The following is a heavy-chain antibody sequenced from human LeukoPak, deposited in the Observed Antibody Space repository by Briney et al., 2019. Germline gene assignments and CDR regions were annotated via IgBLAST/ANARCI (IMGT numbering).Heavy chain of an antibody. Sequence: GASVKVSCKASGGTFSSYAISWVRQAPGQGLEWMGRIIPIFGTANYAQKFQGRVTITTDESTSTDYMELSSLRSEDTAVYYCARDLVMAYGDYLRSDYWGQGTLVTVSS. D-gene: IGHD4-17*01. V-gene: IGHV1-69*05. CDR3: ARDLVMAYGDYLRSDY. J-gene: IGHJ4*02. CDR1: GGTFSSYA. CDR2: IIPIFGTA.